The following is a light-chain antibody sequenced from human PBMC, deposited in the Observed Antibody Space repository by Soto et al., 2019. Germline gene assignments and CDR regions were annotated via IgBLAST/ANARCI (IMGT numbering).Light chain of an antibody. CDR1: QSVSSSY. Sequence: EIVLTQSPCALSLSPGERATLSCRASQSVSSSYLAWYQQKPGQAPRLLIYGASSRATGIPDRFSGSGSGTDFTLTISRLEPEDFAVYYCQQYGSSPPITFGQRTRLEI. V-gene: IGKV3-20*01. CDR3: QQYGSSPPIT. J-gene: IGKJ5*01. CDR2: GAS.